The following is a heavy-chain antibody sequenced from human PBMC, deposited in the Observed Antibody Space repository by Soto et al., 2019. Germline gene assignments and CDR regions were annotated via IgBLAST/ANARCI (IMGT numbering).Heavy chain of an antibody. CDR1: GFSLSSSGMR. Sequence: SGPTLVNPTQTLTLTCTFSGFSLSSSGMRVSWIRQPPGKALEWLARIDWNDDKLYNTSLKTRLTISKDSSRNQVVLTMTNMDPVDTAPYYCARDFDYWGQGTLVTVSS. J-gene: IGHJ4*02. CDR3: ARDFDY. CDR2: IDWNDDK. V-gene: IGHV2-70*04.